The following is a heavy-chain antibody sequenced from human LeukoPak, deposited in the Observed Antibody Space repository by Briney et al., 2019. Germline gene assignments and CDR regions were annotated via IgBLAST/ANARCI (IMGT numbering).Heavy chain of an antibody. CDR2: IYDSGST. J-gene: IGHJ2*01. CDR3: TRDLHGGNSFTSDWYFDL. D-gene: IGHD4-23*01. Sequence: SETLSLTCAVSGGPIINSKSNWWSWVRQPPGKGLEWIGEIYDSGSTNYNPSLKSRVTISVDKSKNQFSLKLSSVTAADTAVYSGTRDLHGGNSFTSDWYFDLWGRGTLVTVSS. CDR1: GGPIINSKSNW. V-gene: IGHV4-4*02.